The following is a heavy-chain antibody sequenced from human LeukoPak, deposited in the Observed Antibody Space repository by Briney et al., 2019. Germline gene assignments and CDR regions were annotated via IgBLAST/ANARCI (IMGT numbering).Heavy chain of an antibody. CDR3: ARDGLSSGYDY. D-gene: IGHD5-12*01. J-gene: IGHJ4*02. Sequence: GGSLRLSCAASGFTFSSYEMNWVGQAPGKGLEWVSYISSSGSTIYYADSVKGRFTISRDNAKNSLYLQMNSLRAEDTAVYYCARDGLSSGYDYWGQGTLVTVSS. CDR2: ISSSGSTI. V-gene: IGHV3-48*03. CDR1: GFTFSSYE.